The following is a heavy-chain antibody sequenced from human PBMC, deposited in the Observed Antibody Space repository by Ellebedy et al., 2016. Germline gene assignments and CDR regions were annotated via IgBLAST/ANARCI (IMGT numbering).Heavy chain of an antibody. V-gene: IGHV3-30*03. D-gene: IGHD3-3*01. J-gene: IGHJ4*02. CDR3: ASDLSLEVREMNYFEY. Sequence: GGSLRLSCAASGVTFSSYGMHWVRQAPGKGLEWVALISYDGSNKYQADSVKGRFTISIDNSKNTLYLQMNSLRAEDTAVYYCASDLSLEVREMNYFEYWGQGTLVTVSS. CDR1: GVTFSSYG. CDR2: ISYDGSNK.